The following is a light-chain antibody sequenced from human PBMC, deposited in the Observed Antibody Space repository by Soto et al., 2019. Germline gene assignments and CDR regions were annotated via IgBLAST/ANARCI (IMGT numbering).Light chain of an antibody. CDR3: CSYANSHVV. J-gene: IGLJ2*01. Sequence: QSAVTQPRSVSGSPGQSVTISCTGTSSDVGGYNYVSWYQQHPGRAPKLIIYDVNKQPSGIPDRFSGSKSGNTASLTVSGLQAEDEGDYYCCSYANSHVVFGGGTKLTVL. CDR2: DVN. CDR1: SSDVGGYNY. V-gene: IGLV2-11*01.